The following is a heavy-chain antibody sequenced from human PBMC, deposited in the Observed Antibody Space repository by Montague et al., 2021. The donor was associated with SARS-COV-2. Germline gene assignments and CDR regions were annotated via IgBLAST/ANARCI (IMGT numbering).Heavy chain of an antibody. CDR2: IYYSGST. D-gene: IGHD3-9*01. CDR3: ASDGSLRFEILIGRRHYSYGMDV. J-gene: IGHJ6*02. V-gene: IGHV4-39*07. Sequence: SETLSLTCTVSGGSISSSSYYWGWIRQPPGKGLEWIGSIYYSGSTYYNPSLKSRVTISVDTSKNQFSLKLSSVTAADTAVYYCASDGSLRFEILIGRRHYSYGMDVWGQGTTVTVSS. CDR1: GGSISSSSYY.